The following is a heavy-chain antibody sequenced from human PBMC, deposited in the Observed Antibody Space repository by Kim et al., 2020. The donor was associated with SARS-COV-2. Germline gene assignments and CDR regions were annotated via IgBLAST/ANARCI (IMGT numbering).Heavy chain of an antibody. Sequence: SETLSLTCAVYGGSFSGYYWSWIRQPPGKGLEWIGEINHSGSTNYNPSLKSRVTISVDTSKNQFSLKLSSVTAADTAVYYCARGRRPGTPLDPWGQGTLVTVSS. J-gene: IGHJ5*02. CDR3: ARGRRPGTPLDP. CDR2: INHSGST. D-gene: IGHD1-1*01. CDR1: GGSFSGYY. V-gene: IGHV4-34*01.